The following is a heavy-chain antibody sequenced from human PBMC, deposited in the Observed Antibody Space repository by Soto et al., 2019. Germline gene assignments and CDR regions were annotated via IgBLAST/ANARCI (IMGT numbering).Heavy chain of an antibody. CDR1: GYTFTSYD. Sequence: QVQLVQSGAEVKKPGASVKVSCKASGYTFTSYDINWVRQATGQGLEWMGWMNPNSGNTGYAQQFQGRVTMTRNTSTSTAYMALSSLRSDDPAVYYCAREKSYGYAAYWGQGTLVTVSS. J-gene: IGHJ4*02. V-gene: IGHV1-8*01. CDR3: AREKSYGYAAY. D-gene: IGHD5-18*01. CDR2: MNPNSGNT.